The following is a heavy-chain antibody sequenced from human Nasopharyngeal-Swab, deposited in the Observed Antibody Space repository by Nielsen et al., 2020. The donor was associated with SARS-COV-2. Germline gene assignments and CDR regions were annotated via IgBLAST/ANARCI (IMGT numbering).Heavy chain of an antibody. D-gene: IGHD5-12*01. CDR1: GGSISSGGYY. Sequence: SETLSLTCTVSGGSISSGGYYWSWLRQHPGKGLEWIGYIYYSGSTYYNPSLKSRVTISVDTSKNQFSLKLSSVTAADTAVYYCARLSGYSGYDERAFDYWGQGTLVTVSS. CDR3: ARLSGYSGYDERAFDY. J-gene: IGHJ4*02. V-gene: IGHV4-31*03. CDR2: IYYSGST.